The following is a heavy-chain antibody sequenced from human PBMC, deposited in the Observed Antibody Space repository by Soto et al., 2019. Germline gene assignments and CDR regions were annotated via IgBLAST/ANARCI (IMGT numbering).Heavy chain of an antibody. J-gene: IGHJ4*02. CDR3: ARQSGYDYDY. D-gene: IGHD5-12*01. CDR1: GFTFSDYY. Sequence: GSLRLSCAASGFTFSDYYMSWIRQAPGKGLEWVSYISSSGSPRYYADSVKGRFTISRDNAKKSLYLQMNSLRAEDSAVYYCARQSGYDYDYWGQGTQVTVSS. CDR2: ISSSGSPR. V-gene: IGHV3-11*01.